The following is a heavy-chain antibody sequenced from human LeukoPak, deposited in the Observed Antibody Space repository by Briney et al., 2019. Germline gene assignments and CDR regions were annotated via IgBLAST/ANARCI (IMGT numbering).Heavy chain of an antibody. Sequence: AASVKVSCKASGGTFSSYAISWVRQAPGQGLEWMGGIIPIFGTANYPQKFQGRVTITADESTSTAYMELSSLRSEDTAVYYCARGNGGSPGFYYYYYMDVWGKGTTVTVSS. CDR1: GGTFSSYA. CDR3: ARGNGGSPGFYYYYYMDV. CDR2: IIPIFGTA. J-gene: IGHJ6*03. D-gene: IGHD7-27*01. V-gene: IGHV1-69*13.